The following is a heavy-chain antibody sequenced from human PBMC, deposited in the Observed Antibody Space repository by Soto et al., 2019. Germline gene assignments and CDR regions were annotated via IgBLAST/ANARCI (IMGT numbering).Heavy chain of an antibody. Sequence: EVQLLESGGGLVQPGGSLRLSCAASGFAFSSFGLNWVRQAPGKGLDWVSVISDSGATTYYSDSVKGRFTISRDNSKNMLYLEMNSLRANDTAIYYCAQDKGVRGATYLRYWGPGTLVTVSS. CDR1: GFAFSSFG. V-gene: IGHV3-23*01. CDR3: AQDKGVRGATYLRY. CDR2: ISDSGATT. J-gene: IGHJ4*02. D-gene: IGHD3-10*01.